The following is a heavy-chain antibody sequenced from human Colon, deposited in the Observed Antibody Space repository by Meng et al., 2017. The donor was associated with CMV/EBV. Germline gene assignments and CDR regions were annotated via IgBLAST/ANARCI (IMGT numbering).Heavy chain of an antibody. V-gene: IGHV3-7*01. CDR3: ARGVATIRYFDY. J-gene: IGHJ4*02. D-gene: IGHD5-12*01. CDR1: GSSFSNSW. CDR2: TNEDGSDK. Sequence: GGSLRLSCAASGSSFSNSWMIWVRRAPGKGLEWVAKTNEDGSDKYYVDSVKGRFTIFRDNAKNSVYLQMNSLRAEDTAVYYCARGVATIRYFDYWGQGTLVTVSS.